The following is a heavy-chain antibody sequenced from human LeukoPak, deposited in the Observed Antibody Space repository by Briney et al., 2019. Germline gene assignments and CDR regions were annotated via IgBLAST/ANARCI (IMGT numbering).Heavy chain of an antibody. CDR2: IIPIFGTA. CDR1: GGTFSSYA. CDR3: ARDALIDYYDSSGPHDY. D-gene: IGHD3-22*01. V-gene: IGHV1-69*05. J-gene: IGHJ4*02. Sequence: ASVKVSCKASGGTFSSYAISWVRQAPGQGLEWMGRIIPIFGTANYAQKFQGRVTITTDASTSTAYMELSSLRSEDTAVYYCARDALIDYYDSSGPHDYWGQGTLVTVSS.